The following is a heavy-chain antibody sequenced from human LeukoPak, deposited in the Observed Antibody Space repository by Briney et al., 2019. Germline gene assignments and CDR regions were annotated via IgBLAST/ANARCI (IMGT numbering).Heavy chain of an antibody. Sequence: PGGSLRLSCAASGFTFSSYWMHWVRQAPGKGLVWVSRINSDGSSTSYADSVKGRFTISRDNAKNTLYLQMNSLRAEDTAVYYCARRGNGDYGYDYWGQGTLVTVSS. J-gene: IGHJ4*02. CDR1: GFTFSSYW. D-gene: IGHD4-17*01. CDR3: ARRGNGDYGYDY. CDR2: INSDGSST. V-gene: IGHV3-74*01.